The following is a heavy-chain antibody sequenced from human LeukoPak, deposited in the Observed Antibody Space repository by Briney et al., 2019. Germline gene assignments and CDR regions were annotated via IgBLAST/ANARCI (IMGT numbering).Heavy chain of an antibody. CDR2: ISDDGSSK. CDR3: ARSPLSYLFDY. J-gene: IGHJ4*02. Sequence: GRSLRLSCAASGFTFSSYGMHWVRQAPGKGLEWVALISDDGSSKFYSDSVKGRFTISRDNSKNTLYLQMNSLRPEDTAVYYCARSPLSYLFDYWGQGTLVTVSS. V-gene: IGHV3-30*19. CDR1: GFTFSSYG.